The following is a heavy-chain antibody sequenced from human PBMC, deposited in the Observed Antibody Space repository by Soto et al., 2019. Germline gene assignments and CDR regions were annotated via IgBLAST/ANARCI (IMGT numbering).Heavy chain of an antibody. Sequence: SETLSLTCAVSGGSISSGGYSWSWIRQPPGKGLEWIGYIYHSGSTYYNPSLKSRVTISVDTSKNQFSLKLSSVTAADTAVYYCASLYSYGYFDYWGQGTLVTVSS. J-gene: IGHJ4*02. V-gene: IGHV4-30-2*05. D-gene: IGHD5-18*01. CDR2: IYHSGST. CDR1: GGSISSGGYS. CDR3: ASLYSYGYFDY.